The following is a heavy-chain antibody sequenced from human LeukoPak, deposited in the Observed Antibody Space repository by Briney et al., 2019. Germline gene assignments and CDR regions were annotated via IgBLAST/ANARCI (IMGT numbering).Heavy chain of an antibody. CDR3: AKSRSGSSNWALRIFDN. CDR2: ISGSGGST. J-gene: IGHJ4*02. D-gene: IGHD6-13*01. Sequence: GGSLRLSCAASGFTFSSYAMSWVCQAPGERLGRVSAISGSGGSTYYADSVKGRFTISRDNSKNTLYVQMSSLRVEDTAVYYCAKSRSGSSNWALRIFDNWGQGTLVSVSS. V-gene: IGHV3-23*01. CDR1: GFTFSSYA.